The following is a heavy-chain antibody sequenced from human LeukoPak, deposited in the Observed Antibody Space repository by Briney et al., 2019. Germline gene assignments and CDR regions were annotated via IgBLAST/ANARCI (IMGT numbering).Heavy chain of an antibody. D-gene: IGHD3-22*01. CDR1: GFTFSSYT. V-gene: IGHV3-21*01. CDR2: ISSSSSYI. J-gene: IGHJ4*02. CDR3: ARETYYYDSGGYSRSPLDY. Sequence: GGSLRLSCAASGFTFSSYTMNWVRQATGKVLECVSSISSSSSYIHYADSLKGRITISRDNAKKLLYLQMDSLRVEDTAVYYCARETYYYDSGGYSRSPLDYWGQGTLVTVSS.